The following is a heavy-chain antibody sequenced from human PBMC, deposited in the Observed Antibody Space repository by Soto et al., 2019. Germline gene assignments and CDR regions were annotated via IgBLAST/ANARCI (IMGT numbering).Heavy chain of an antibody. J-gene: IGHJ6*02. CDR2: IYPGDSDT. CDR1: GYSFTSYW. D-gene: IGHD6-13*01. Sequence: RGESLKISCKGSGYSFTSYWIGWVRQMPGKGLEWMGIIYPGDSDTRYSPSFQGQVTISADKSISTAYLQWSSLKASDTAMYYCARQSPSGYSSSWSYYYGMDVWGQGTTVTVSS. CDR3: ARQSPSGYSSSWSYYYGMDV. V-gene: IGHV5-51*01.